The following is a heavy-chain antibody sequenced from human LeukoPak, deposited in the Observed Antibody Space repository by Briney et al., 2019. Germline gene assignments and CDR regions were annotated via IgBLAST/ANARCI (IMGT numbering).Heavy chain of an antibody. V-gene: IGHV1-2*02. Sequence: ASVKVSCKASGYTFTGYYMHWVRQAPGQGLEWMGWINPNSGGTNYAQKFQGRVTMTRDTSISTAYMELSRLRSDDTAVYYCARDRGIREVRVPLDYWGQGTLVTVSS. D-gene: IGHD3-10*01. CDR1: GYTFTGYY. J-gene: IGHJ4*02. CDR2: INPNSGGT. CDR3: ARDRGIREVRVPLDY.